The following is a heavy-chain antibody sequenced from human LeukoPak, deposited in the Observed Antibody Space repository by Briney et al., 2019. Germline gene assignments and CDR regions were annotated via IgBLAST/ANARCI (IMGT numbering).Heavy chain of an antibody. CDR1: GFTFSSYA. CDR2: ISFDGSNK. D-gene: IGHD5-24*01. Sequence: GGSLRLSCAASGFTFSSYATHWVRQAPGKGLEWVAVISFDGSNKYYADSVKGRFTISRDNSKNTLYLQMNSLRAEDTAVYYCAKMGGLQRVFDFWGQGSLVTVSS. CDR3: AKMGGLQRVFDF. V-gene: IGHV3-30-3*02. J-gene: IGHJ4*02.